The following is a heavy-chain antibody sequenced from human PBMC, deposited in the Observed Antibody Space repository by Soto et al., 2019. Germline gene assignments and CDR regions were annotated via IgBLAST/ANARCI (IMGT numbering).Heavy chain of an antibody. J-gene: IGHJ4*02. CDR3: ARSDGRY. V-gene: IGHV4-30-2*02. CDR1: GGSISSGGYS. Sequence: SETLSLTCAVSGGSISSGGYSWSWLRQPPGKGLEWIGYIFHSGSTYYNPSLKSRVTISVDRSKNHFSPKLSSVTAADTAVYYCARSDGRYWGQGTLVTFSS. CDR2: IFHSGST.